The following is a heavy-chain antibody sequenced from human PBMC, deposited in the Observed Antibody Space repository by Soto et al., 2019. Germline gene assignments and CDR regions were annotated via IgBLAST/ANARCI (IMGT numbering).Heavy chain of an antibody. CDR2: IVVGSGNT. V-gene: IGHV1-58*02. CDR1: GFTFTSSA. J-gene: IGHJ5*02. D-gene: IGHD4-17*01. Sequence: SVKVSCKASGFTFTSSAMQWVLQARGQRLEWIGWIVVGSGNTNYAQKFQERVTITRDMSTSTAYMELSSLRSEDTAVYYCAKLPWADYGGIFDPWGQGTLVTVSS. CDR3: AKLPWADYGGIFDP.